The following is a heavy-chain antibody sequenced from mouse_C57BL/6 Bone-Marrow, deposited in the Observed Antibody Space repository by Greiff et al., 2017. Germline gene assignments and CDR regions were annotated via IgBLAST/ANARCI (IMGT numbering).Heavy chain of an antibody. V-gene: IGHV5-12*01. J-gene: IGHJ4*01. CDR2: ISNGGGST. Sequence: EVQLVESGGGLVQPGGSLKLSCAASGFTFSDYYMYWVRQTPEKRLEWVAYISNGGGSTYYPDTVKGRFTISRDNAKNTLYLQMSRLKSDDTAMYYCARHGAMDYWGQGTSVTVSS. CDR3: ARHGAMDY. CDR1: GFTFSDYY.